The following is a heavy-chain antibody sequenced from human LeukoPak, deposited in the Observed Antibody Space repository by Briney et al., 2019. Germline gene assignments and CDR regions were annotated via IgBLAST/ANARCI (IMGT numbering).Heavy chain of an antibody. CDR2: INHSGST. CDR1: GGSLRGYY. D-gene: IGHD5-12*01. V-gene: IGHV4-34*01. Sequence: SETLSLTCAVCGGSLRGYYWSWMRPPPGKGRAGIGEINHSGSTNYNPSLKSRVTISVDTSKNQFSLKLSSVTAADTAVYYCARVGWVDANDAFDIWGQGTMVTVSS. CDR3: ARVGWVDANDAFDI. J-gene: IGHJ3*02.